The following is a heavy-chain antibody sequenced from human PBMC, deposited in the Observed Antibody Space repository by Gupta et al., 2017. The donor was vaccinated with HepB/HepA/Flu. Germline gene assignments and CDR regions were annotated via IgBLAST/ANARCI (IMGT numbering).Heavy chain of an antibody. V-gene: IGHV1-18*01. CDR1: VYTVTSYG. CDR2: ISAYKGNT. D-gene: IGHD5-24*01. CDR3: ERLLGLHTILWFDP. J-gene: IGHJ5*02. Sequence: QVQLVQSGANEKTPAESTKVSCTASVYTVTSYGISWVRQAPGQGLEWMGWISAYKGNTNYAQKLQGRVTMTTDTSTSTAYMELRSLRSDDTAVYYCERLLGLHTILWFDPWSQGTLVTVS.